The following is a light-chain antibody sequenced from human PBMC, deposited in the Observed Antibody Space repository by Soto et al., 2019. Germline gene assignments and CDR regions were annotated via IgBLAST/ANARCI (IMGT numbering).Light chain of an antibody. CDR1: SSDIGGYKY. CDR3: SSYTGGSTYV. V-gene: IGLV2-14*01. CDR2: DVS. Sequence: QSVLTQPASASGSPGQSITISCTGTSSDIGGYKYVSWYQQHPGKAPKLMIYDVSNRPSGVSNRFSGSKSGNTATLTISGLQREDEAEYYCSSYTGGSTYVFGTGTKVTVL. J-gene: IGLJ1*01.